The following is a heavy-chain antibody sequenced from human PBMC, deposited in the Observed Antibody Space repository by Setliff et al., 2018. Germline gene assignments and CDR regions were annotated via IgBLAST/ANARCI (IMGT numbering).Heavy chain of an antibody. J-gene: IGHJ3*02. CDR3: ARDASASDGRNAFDI. D-gene: IGHD1-26*01. Sequence: LSLTCTVPGGSISDNGYFWGWVRQPPGKGLEWIGNIYFGGNTYFNPSFKSRVTMSIDTSNSQFSLKLSSVTVADTAIYYCARDASASDGRNAFDIWGQGTMVTVSS. CDR2: IYFGGNT. V-gene: IGHV4-39*07. CDR1: GGSISDNGYF.